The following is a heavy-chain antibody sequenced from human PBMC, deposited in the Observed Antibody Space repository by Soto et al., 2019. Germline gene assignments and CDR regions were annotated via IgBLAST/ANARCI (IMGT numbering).Heavy chain of an antibody. Sequence: GGSLRLSCAASGFTFSSYGMHWVRQAPGKGLEWVAVISYDGSNKYYADSVKGRFTISRDNSKNTLYLQMNSLRAEDTAVYYCAKDSSFSTRRAGYFDYWGQGTLVTVSS. CDR1: GFTFSSYG. CDR2: ISYDGSNK. V-gene: IGHV3-30*18. D-gene: IGHD2-2*01. J-gene: IGHJ4*02. CDR3: AKDSSFSTRRAGYFDY.